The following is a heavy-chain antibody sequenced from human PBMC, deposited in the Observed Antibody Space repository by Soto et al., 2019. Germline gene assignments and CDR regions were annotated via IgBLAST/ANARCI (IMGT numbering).Heavy chain of an antibody. CDR1: GDSFNDYY. J-gene: IGHJ6*03. D-gene: IGHD1-26*01. Sequence: QVQLVQSRAEVREPGASVTVSCRSSGDSFNDYYIHWVRQAPGQGLEWMGWINPNSGVTKYAQKFQGWVSMTRDTSIRTDYMQLSRLRSDDTAVYYCARESGGATATLDYYYFYMDVWGTGTTVTVSS. CDR2: INPNSGVT. CDR3: ARESGGATATLDYYYFYMDV. V-gene: IGHV1-2*04.